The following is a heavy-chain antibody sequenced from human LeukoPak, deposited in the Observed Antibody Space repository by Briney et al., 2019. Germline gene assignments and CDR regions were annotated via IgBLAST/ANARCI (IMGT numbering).Heavy chain of an antibody. D-gene: IGHD3-10*01. V-gene: IGHV3-23*01. J-gene: IGHJ4*02. CDR2: ISATGGAT. CDR1: GFTFSSYA. Sequence: GGSLRLSCAASGFTFSSYAVSWVRQAPGQGLGWVSSISATGGATYYADSVKGRFTISRDNPKNTLYLQMNSLSAEDTAVYLCATDYYGSGSYHSPFDYWGQGTLVAVSS. CDR3: ATDYYGSGSYHSPFDY.